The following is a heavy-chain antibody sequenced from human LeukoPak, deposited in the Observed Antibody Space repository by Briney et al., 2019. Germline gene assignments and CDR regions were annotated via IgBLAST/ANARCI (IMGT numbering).Heavy chain of an antibody. CDR1: GYTVTGYY. CDR2: INPNSGGT. D-gene: IGHD2-2*01. Sequence: ASVKVSCKGSGYTVTGYYMHWLRQAPGQGLEWMGWINPNSGGTNYAQKFQGRVTMTRDTSISTAYMELSRLRSDDTAVYYCARVRGYSSSTNCYYTFDIWGQGTMVTVSS. V-gene: IGHV1-2*02. CDR3: ARVRGYSSSTNCYYTFDI. J-gene: IGHJ3*02.